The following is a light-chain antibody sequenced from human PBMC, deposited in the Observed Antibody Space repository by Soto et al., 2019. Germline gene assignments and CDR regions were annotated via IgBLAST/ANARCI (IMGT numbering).Light chain of an antibody. CDR3: MQALQTPLT. Sequence: DIVMTQSPLSLPVTPGEPASISCRSSQSLLHSNGYNYLDWYLQKPGQSPQLLIYLGSNRASGVPDRFSCSGSGTDCTLKISRVEAEDVGVYYCMQALQTPLTFGGGTKVEIK. CDR1: QSLLHSNGYNY. J-gene: IGKJ4*01. V-gene: IGKV2-28*01. CDR2: LGS.